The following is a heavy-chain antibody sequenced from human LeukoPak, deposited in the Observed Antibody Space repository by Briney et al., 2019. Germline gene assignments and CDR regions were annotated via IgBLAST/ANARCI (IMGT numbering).Heavy chain of an antibody. CDR1: GFTFSNFW. D-gene: IGHD6-19*01. CDR3: ARDPSAVAGNFDY. J-gene: IGHJ4*02. CDR2: IDSDGSIT. V-gene: IGHV3-74*01. Sequence: PGGSLRLSCAASGFTFSNFWMHWVRQAPGKGLVWVSRIDSDGSITDYAASVKGRFTISRDNAKNTLYLQMNSLRAEDTAVYYCARDPSAVAGNFDYWGQGTLSPSPQ.